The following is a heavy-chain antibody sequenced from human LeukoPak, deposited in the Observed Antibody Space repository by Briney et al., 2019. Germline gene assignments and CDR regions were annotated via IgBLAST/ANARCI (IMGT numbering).Heavy chain of an antibody. CDR2: ISSSSSYI. J-gene: IGHJ4*02. Sequence: GGSLRLSCAASGFTFSSYAMSWVRQAPGKGLEWVSSISSSSSYIYYADSVKGRFTISRDNAKNSLYLQMNSLRAEDTAVYYCARVLHKRNYDSSVYYGYWGQGTLVTVSS. V-gene: IGHV3-21*01. D-gene: IGHD3-22*01. CDR1: GFTFSSYA. CDR3: ARVLHKRNYDSSVYYGY.